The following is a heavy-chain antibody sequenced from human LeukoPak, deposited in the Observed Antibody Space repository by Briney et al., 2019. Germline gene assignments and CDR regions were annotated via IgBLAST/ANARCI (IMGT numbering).Heavy chain of an antibody. CDR3: AKDVLNTDSSLLPAEYFQH. Sequence: GGSLRLSCVASGFTFNIYAMTWVRQAPGKGLEWVSAISGSGGSTYYADSVKGRFTISRDNSKNTLYLQMNSLRAEDTAVYYCAKDVLNTDSSLLPAEYFQHWGQGTLVTVSS. V-gene: IGHV3-23*01. CDR2: ISGSGGST. D-gene: IGHD2-8*01. J-gene: IGHJ1*01. CDR1: GFTFNIYA.